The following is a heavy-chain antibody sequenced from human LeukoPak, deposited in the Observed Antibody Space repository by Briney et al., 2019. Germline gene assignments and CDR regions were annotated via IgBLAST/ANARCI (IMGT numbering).Heavy chain of an antibody. CDR3: AREFGYYDSSGYYSLFDY. D-gene: IGHD3-22*01. Sequence: PSETLSLTCAVYGGSFSGYYWSWIRQPPGKGLEWIGYTYYSGSTNYNPSLKSRVTISVDTSKNQFSLKLSSVTAADTAVYYCAREFGYYDSSGYYSLFDYWGQGTLVTVSS. V-gene: IGHV4-59*01. CDR2: TYYSGST. J-gene: IGHJ4*02. CDR1: GGSFSGYY.